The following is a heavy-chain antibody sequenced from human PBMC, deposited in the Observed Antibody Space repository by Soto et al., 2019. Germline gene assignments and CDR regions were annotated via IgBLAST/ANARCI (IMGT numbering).Heavy chain of an antibody. CDR1: GYTFTSYS. D-gene: IGHD2-15*01. CDR3: ARDHNFGFILYAMDV. Sequence: QVQLVQSGAEVKKPGASVRVSCKASGYTFTSYSMHWVRQAPGQGLEWMGIINPSSGRTSYAQNFRGRVTMTSDTSTSIVYMEMSSLKSEDTAVYYCARDHNFGFILYAMDVWGQGITVTVSS. CDR2: INPSSGRT. J-gene: IGHJ6*02. V-gene: IGHV1-46*01.